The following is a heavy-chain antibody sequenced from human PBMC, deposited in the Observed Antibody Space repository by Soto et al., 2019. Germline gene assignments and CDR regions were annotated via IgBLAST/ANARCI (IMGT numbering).Heavy chain of an antibody. D-gene: IGHD1-26*01. CDR3: ARDSGSYYYYYGMDV. V-gene: IGHV1-2*04. J-gene: IGHJ6*02. CDR1: RYTFTCYY. CDR2: INPNSGGT. Sequence: SLKVSCKASRYTFTCYYMHLARQAPGQGLEWIVWINPNSGGTNYAEKFQGWVTMTRDTSISTAYMELSRLRSDDTAVYYCARDSGSYYYYYGMDVWGQGTTVTVSS.